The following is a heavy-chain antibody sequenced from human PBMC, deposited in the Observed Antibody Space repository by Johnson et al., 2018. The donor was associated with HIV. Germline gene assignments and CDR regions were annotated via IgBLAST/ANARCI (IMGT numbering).Heavy chain of an antibody. CDR1: GFTFSDYY. J-gene: IGHJ3*02. CDR3: AKETRDSRSAFDI. V-gene: IGHV3-11*04. CDR2: ISSSGSTI. Sequence: QVQLVESGGGLVKPGGSLRLSCAASGFTFSDYYMSWIRQAPGKGLEWVSYISSSGSTIYYADSVKGRFTISRDISKKTVFLQMNSLRPEDTAVYYCAKETRDSRSAFDIWGQGTMVTVSS. D-gene: IGHD3-22*01.